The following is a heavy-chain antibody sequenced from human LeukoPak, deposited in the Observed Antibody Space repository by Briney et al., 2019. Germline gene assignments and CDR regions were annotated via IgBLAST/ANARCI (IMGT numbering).Heavy chain of an antibody. J-gene: IGHJ4*02. CDR1: GFTFSDSY. Sequence: GGSLRLSCAASGFTFSDSYMTWVRQAPGKGVEWVAYISGSGHDINYSESAKGRFTISRDNAKNSLYLQMSSLRAEDAAVYFCAKAPVTSCRGAYCYPFDSWGQGTLVTVSS. D-gene: IGHD2-21*01. V-gene: IGHV3-11*01. CDR2: ISGSGHDI. CDR3: AKAPVTSCRGAYCYPFDS.